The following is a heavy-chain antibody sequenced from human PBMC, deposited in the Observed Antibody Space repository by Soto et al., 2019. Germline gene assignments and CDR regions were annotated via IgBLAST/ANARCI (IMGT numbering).Heavy chain of an antibody. D-gene: IGHD2-8*01. Sequence: PSETLSLTCTVSGGSISSSSYYWGWIRQPPGKGLEWIGSIYYSGSTYYNPSLKSRVTISVDTSKNQFSLKLSSVTAADTAVYYCARHSSVYGVGNGMDVWGQGTTVTVSS. CDR3: ARHSSVYGVGNGMDV. J-gene: IGHJ6*02. CDR1: GGSISSSSYY. V-gene: IGHV4-39*01. CDR2: IYYSGST.